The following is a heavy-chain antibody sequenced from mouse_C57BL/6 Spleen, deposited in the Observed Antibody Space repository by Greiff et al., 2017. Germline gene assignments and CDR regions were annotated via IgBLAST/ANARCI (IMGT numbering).Heavy chain of an antibody. CDR2: IDPSDSYT. CDR1: GYTFTSYW. J-gene: IGHJ2*01. Sequence: QVQLQQPGAELVKPGASVKLSCKASGYTFTSYWMQWVKQRPGQGLEWIGEIDPSDSYTNYNQKFKGKATLTVDTSSSTAYMQLSSLTSEDSAVYYCARWGDVGYYFDYWGQGTTLTVSS. CDR3: ARWGDVGYYFDY. D-gene: IGHD3-3*01. V-gene: IGHV1-50*01.